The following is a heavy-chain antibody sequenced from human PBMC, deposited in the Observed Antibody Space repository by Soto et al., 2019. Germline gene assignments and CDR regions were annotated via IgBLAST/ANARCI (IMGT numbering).Heavy chain of an antibody. V-gene: IGHV3-30*03. CDR2: IAYDGSNK. D-gene: IGHD1-26*01. CDR1: GFTFSSYG. CDR3: ARHSVGARHYAFDI. J-gene: IGHJ3*02. Sequence: QVQLVESVGGVVQPGRSLRLSCAASGFTFSSYGMHWVRQAPGKGLEWVAVIAYDGSNKYYADSVKGRFTISRDNSKNTLYLQMNSLRAEDTAVYYCARHSVGARHYAFDIWGQGTMVTVSS.